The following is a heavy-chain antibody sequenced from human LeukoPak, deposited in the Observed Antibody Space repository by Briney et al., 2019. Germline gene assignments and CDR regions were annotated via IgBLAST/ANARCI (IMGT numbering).Heavy chain of an antibody. D-gene: IGHD6-19*01. J-gene: IGHJ4*02. CDR3: ARGLVYDY. CDR2: ISSNGGST. Sequence: GGSLRLSYAASGFTFSSYAMHWVRQAPGKGLEYVSAISSNGGSTYYANSVKGRFTISRDNSKNTLYLQMGSLRAEDMAVYYCARGLVYDYWGQGTLVTVSS. V-gene: IGHV3-64*01. CDR1: GFTFSSYA.